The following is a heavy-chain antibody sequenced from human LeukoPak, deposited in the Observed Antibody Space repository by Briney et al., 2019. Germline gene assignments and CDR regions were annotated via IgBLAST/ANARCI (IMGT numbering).Heavy chain of an antibody. CDR2: ISAYNGNT. V-gene: IGHV1-18*01. CDR1: GYTFTSYG. CDR3: ARGFPLTIFGVAYYFDY. J-gene: IGHJ4*02. D-gene: IGHD3-3*01. Sequence: GSSAKVSCKASGYTFTSYGISWVRQAPGQGLEWMGWISAYNGNTNYAQKLQGRVTMTTDTSTSTAYMELRSLRSDDTAVYYCARGFPLTIFGVAYYFDYWGQGTLVTVSS.